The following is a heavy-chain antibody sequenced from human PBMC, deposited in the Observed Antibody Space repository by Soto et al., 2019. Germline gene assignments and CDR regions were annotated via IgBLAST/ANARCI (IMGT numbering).Heavy chain of an antibody. Sequence: EVQLLESGGGLVQPGGSLRLSCAASGFTFSSYAITWVRQAPGKGLEGVSVISGSGDRTYYADSVKGRFTISRDNSKNTLYLQMNSLRAEDTAVYYCASGRGRYFYYGMDVWGQGTTVTVSS. CDR2: ISGSGDRT. D-gene: IGHD1-26*01. CDR3: ASGRGRYFYYGMDV. CDR1: GFTFSSYA. J-gene: IGHJ6*02. V-gene: IGHV3-23*01.